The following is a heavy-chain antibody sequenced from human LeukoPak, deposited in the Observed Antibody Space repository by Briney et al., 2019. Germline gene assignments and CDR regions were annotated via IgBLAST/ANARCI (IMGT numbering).Heavy chain of an antibody. CDR3: ASPGPYRSDWYSEVGAFDI. CDR1: GFIVSSNN. V-gene: IGHV3-53*04. CDR2: IYSGGTT. D-gene: IGHD6-19*01. J-gene: IGHJ3*02. Sequence: GGSLRLSCAVSGFIVSSNNMIWVRQAPGKGLEWVSIIYSGGTTYYTDSVRGRFTISRHNSKNTLYLQMNGLRLEDTAVYYCASPGPYRSDWYSEVGAFDIWGQGTMVTVSS.